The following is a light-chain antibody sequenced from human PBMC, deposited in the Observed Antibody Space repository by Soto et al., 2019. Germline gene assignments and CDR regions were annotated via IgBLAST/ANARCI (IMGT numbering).Light chain of an antibody. V-gene: IGKV3-11*01. CDR1: QSVSSY. CDR3: QQRSNWPPMYT. Sequence: ELVLPQSPATLSLSPGERATLSCRASQSVSSYLAWYQQKPGQAPRLLIYDASNRATGIPARFSGSGSGTDFTLTISSLEPEDFAVYYWQQRSNWPPMYTFGHGTKLEIK. CDR2: DAS. J-gene: IGKJ2*01.